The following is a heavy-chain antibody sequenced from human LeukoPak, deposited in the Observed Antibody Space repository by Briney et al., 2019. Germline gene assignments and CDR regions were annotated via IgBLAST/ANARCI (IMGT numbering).Heavy chain of an antibody. D-gene: IGHD3-22*01. CDR2: IYYSGST. V-gene: IGHV4-59*01. J-gene: IGHJ5*02. CDR1: GGSISSCY. CDR3: ASHYYDSSGYYRNWFDP. Sequence: SETLSLTCTVSGGSISSCYWSWIRQPPGKGLEWIGYIYYSGSTNYNPSLKSRVTISVDTSKNQFSLKLSSVTAADTAVYYCASHYYDSSGYYRNWFDPWGQGTLVTVSS.